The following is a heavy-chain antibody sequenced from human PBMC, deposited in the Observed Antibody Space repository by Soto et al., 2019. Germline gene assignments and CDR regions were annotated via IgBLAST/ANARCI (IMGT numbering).Heavy chain of an antibody. CDR2: ISYDGSNK. J-gene: IGHJ4*02. CDR1: GFTFSSYG. V-gene: IGHV3-30*18. Sequence: GGSLRLSCAASGFTFSSYGMHWVRQAPGKGLEWVAVISYDGSNKYYADSVKGRFTISRDNSKNTLYLQMNSLRAEDTAVYYCAKDLWYQRTTPDPFDYWGQGTLVTVSS. CDR3: AKDLWYQRTTPDPFDY. D-gene: IGHD4-17*01.